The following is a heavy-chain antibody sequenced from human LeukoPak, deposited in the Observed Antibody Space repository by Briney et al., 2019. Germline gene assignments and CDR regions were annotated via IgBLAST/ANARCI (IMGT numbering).Heavy chain of an antibody. J-gene: IGHJ4*02. V-gene: IGHV4-31*03. CDR2: IYYSGST. CDR1: GGSISSGGYY. Sequence: SETLSLTCTVSGGSISSGGYYWSWIRQHPEKGLEWIGYIYYSGSTYYNPSLKSRVTISVDTSKNQFSLKLSSVTAADTAVYYCASSHRERFDWLSIDYWGQGTLVTVSS. CDR3: ASSHRERFDWLSIDY. D-gene: IGHD3-9*01.